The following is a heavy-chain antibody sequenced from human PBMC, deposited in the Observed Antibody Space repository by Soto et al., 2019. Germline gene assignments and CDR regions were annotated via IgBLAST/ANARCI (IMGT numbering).Heavy chain of an antibody. D-gene: IGHD2-15*01. J-gene: IGHJ6*02. V-gene: IGHV4-39*01. Sequence: PPETLQHTCSGSAGFIRGSSYYWCWLLQAPGKGLEWPGSIYYSGSTYYNPSLKSRVTISVDTSKNQFSLKLSSVTAADTAVYYCPRLILDGNSIRNYYYGMDVWGQGTTVT. CDR2: IYYSGST. CDR1: AGFIRGSSYY. CDR3: PRLILDGNSIRNYYYGMDV.